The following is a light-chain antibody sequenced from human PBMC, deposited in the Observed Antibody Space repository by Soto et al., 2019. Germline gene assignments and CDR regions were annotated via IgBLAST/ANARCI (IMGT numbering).Light chain of an antibody. CDR2: EVN. Sequence: QSALTQPPSAPGSPGQSVTISCTGTSSDVGGYNSVSWYQQHPGKAPKLLIYEVNKRPSGVPDRFSGSKSGNTASLTVSGLETEDEAAYYCSSYAGSNNLVFGGGAKLTVL. J-gene: IGLJ2*01. V-gene: IGLV2-8*01. CDR1: SSDVGGYNS. CDR3: SSYAGSNNLV.